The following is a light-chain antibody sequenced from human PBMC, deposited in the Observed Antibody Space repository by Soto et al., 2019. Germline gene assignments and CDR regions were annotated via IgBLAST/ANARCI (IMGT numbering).Light chain of an antibody. CDR3: HHYNSYSEA. CDR2: DAS. CDR1: QDISSF. Sequence: DVQMTQSPSTLSASVGDRVTIPCRASQDISSFLAWYQHKPGKAPKLLLYDASTLQTGVPSRFRGSGFGTEFTLTISGLQPDDIATYYCHHYNSYSEAFGQGTKVDIK. J-gene: IGKJ1*01. V-gene: IGKV1-5*01.